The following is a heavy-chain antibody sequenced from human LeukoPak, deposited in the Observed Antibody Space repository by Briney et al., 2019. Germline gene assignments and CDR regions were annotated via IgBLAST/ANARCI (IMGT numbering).Heavy chain of an antibody. CDR3: ARPSYTSGSYFDY. CDR2: IRHDGNEM. D-gene: IGHD3-10*01. CDR1: GFAFETYW. Sequence: GGSLRLSCSASGFAFETYWMGWVRQAPEKGPEWVANIRHDGNEMYYVDSVKGRFSISRDNAKNSLYLQMNSLRVEDTAVYYCARPSYTSGSYFDYWGHGTLVTVS. V-gene: IGHV3-7*01. J-gene: IGHJ4*01.